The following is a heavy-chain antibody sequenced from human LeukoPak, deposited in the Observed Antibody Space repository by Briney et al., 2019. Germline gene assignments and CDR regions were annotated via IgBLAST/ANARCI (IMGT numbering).Heavy chain of an antibody. D-gene: IGHD3-10*01. CDR1: GGTFSSYA. V-gene: IGHV1-69*04. Sequence: ASVKVSCKASGGTFSSYAISWVRQAPGQGLEWMGRIIPILGIANYAQKFQGRVTMTRNTSMSTAYMELNSLRSEDTAVYYCARANYYGSGKKDLDYWGQGTLVTVSS. J-gene: IGHJ4*02. CDR2: IIPILGIA. CDR3: ARANYYGSGKKDLDY.